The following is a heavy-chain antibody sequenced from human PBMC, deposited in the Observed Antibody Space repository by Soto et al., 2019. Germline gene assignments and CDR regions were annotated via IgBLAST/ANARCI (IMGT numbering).Heavy chain of an antibody. V-gene: IGHV3-23*01. J-gene: IGHJ4*02. CDR2: ISGSGGST. Sequence: EVQLLESGGGLVQPGGSLILSCDASGFTFNSYAMSWVRQAPGKGLEWVSAISGSGGSTYYSDSVKGRFTISRDNSKNTVYLQMTSLRAEDTAVYYCEKGGLGGPDYWGQVTLVTVAS. CDR1: GFTFNSYA. CDR3: EKGGLGGPDY. D-gene: IGHD3-16*01.